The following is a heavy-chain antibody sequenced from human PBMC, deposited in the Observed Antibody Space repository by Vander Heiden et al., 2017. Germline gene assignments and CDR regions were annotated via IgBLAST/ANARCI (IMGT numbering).Heavy chain of an antibody. CDR3: AREDYDILTGYGAEDY. V-gene: IGHV3-7*01. D-gene: IGHD3-9*01. J-gene: IGHJ4*02. CDR2: IKQDGSEK. CDR1: RFTFSSYC. Sequence: EVQPAEPGGGLVQPGVSLRLSCAVSRFTFSSYCMSWVRQEAGKGLEWVANIKQDGSEKYYVDSGKGRFTISRDNAKNSLYLQMNSLRAEDTAVYYCAREDYDILTGYGAEDYWGQGTLVTVSS.